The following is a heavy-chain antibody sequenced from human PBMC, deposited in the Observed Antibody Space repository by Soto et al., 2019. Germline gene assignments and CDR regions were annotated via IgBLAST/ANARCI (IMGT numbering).Heavy chain of an antibody. Sequence: VGSLRLSCAFSVFTFSNFYMSCVRQAPGKWLEWVAIIKRDGIERQYLDSVKGRFTISRDNAKNSLYLQMNSLRAEDTAVYYCVRGSGFILEVWGQGTTVSVSS. V-gene: IGHV3-7*01. D-gene: IGHD3-22*01. CDR3: VRGSGFILEV. CDR1: VFTFSNFY. CDR2: IKRDGIER. J-gene: IGHJ6*02.